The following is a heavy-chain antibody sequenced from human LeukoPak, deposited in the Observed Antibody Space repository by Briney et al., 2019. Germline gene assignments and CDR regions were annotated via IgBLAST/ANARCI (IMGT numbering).Heavy chain of an antibody. Sequence: GASVKVSCKASGYTFTGYYMHWVRQAPGQGLEWMGWINPNSGGTNYAQKFQGRVTMTRDTSISTAYMELSRLGSDDTAVYYCARVGPTMVRGVLPGYWGQGTLVTVSS. CDR1: GYTFTGYY. CDR3: ARVGPTMVRGVLPGY. J-gene: IGHJ4*02. V-gene: IGHV1-2*02. CDR2: INPNSGGT. D-gene: IGHD3-10*01.